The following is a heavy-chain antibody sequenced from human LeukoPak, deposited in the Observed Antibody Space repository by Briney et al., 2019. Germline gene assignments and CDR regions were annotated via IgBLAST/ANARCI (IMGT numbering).Heavy chain of an antibody. CDR1: GFTFSTYW. J-gene: IGHJ3*02. Sequence: GGSLRLSCAASGFTFSTYWMNWVRQAPGKGLEWVAFISYDGSNKSYADSVKGRFTISRDNSKNTLYLQMNSLRAEDTAVYYCARPWRPGCDDDAFDIWGPGINVTLSS. CDR3: ARPWRPGCDDDAFDI. V-gene: IGHV3-30-3*01. D-gene: IGHD5-12*01. CDR2: ISYDGSNK.